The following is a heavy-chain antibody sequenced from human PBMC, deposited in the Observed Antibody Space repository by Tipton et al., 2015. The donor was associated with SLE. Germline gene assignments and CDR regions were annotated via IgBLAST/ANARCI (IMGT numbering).Heavy chain of an antibody. CDR3: ARDLLLTGDYYGMDV. CDR2: IYYSGGT. J-gene: IGHJ6*02. D-gene: IGHD7-27*01. CDR1: GGSISSYY. V-gene: IGHV4-59*01. Sequence: TLSLTCAVSGGSISSYYWSWIRQPPGKGLEWIGYIYYSGGTNYNPSLKSRVTISVDTSKNQFSLKLSPVTAADTAVYYCARDLLLTGDYYGMDVWGQGTTVTVSS.